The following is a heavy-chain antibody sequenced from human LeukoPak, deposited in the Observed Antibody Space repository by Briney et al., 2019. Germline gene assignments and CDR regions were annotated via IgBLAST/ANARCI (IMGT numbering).Heavy chain of an antibody. CDR1: GFTFSSYS. V-gene: IGHV3-21*01. D-gene: IGHD6-13*01. Sequence: GGSLRLSCAASGFTFSSYSMNWVRQAPGKGLEWVSSISSSSYIYYADSVKGRFTISRDNAKNSLYLQMNSLRAEDTAVYYCARDWIAAAGGAFDIWGQGTMVTVSS. J-gene: IGHJ3*02. CDR2: ISSSSYI. CDR3: ARDWIAAAGGAFDI.